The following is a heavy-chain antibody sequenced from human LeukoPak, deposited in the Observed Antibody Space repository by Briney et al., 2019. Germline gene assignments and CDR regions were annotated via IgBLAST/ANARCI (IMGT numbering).Heavy chain of an antibody. V-gene: IGHV4-59*01. Sequence: SETLSLTCTVSGGSINSYYWSWIRQPPGKGLEWIGFMSNSGHTDSNASLKSRVTISVDTSKNQFSLKLKSVTAADTAVYYCARVSVAGTGPDYWGQGTLVTVSS. CDR2: MSNSGHT. CDR3: ARVSVAGTGPDY. J-gene: IGHJ4*02. CDR1: GGSINSYY. D-gene: IGHD6-13*01.